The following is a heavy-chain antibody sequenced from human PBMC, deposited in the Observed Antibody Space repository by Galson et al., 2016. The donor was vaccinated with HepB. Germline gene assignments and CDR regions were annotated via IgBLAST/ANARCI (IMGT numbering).Heavy chain of an antibody. D-gene: IGHD1-26*01. CDR3: ARGDIVGAIFDY. V-gene: IGHV3-21*01. Sequence: SLRLSCAASGFTFSSYSMNWVRRAPGTGLEWVSAISSSSSIIYYADSVKGRFTISRDNSKNSLYLQMNSLRAEDTAVYYCARGDIVGAIFDYWGQGTLVTVSS. CDR1: GFTFSSYS. CDR2: ISSSSSII. J-gene: IGHJ4*02.